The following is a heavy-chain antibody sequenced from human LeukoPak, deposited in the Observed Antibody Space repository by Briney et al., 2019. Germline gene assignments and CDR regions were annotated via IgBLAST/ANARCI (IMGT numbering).Heavy chain of an antibody. CDR2: INHSGST. CDR1: GGSFSGYY. CDR3: ARQWVLLWFGGSQNWFDP. V-gene: IGHV4-34*01. J-gene: IGHJ5*02. Sequence: SETLSLTCAVYGGSFSGYYWSWIRQPPGKGLEWIGEINHSGSTNYNPSLKSRVTISVDTSKNQFSLKLSSVTAADTAVYYCARQWVLLWFGGSQNWFDPWGQGTLVTVSS. D-gene: IGHD3-10*01.